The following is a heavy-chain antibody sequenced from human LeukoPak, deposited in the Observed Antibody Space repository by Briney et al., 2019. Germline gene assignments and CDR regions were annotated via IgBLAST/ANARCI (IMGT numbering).Heavy chain of an antibody. D-gene: IGHD2-8*02. CDR1: RFTFSSSS. Sequence: GGSLRLSCAASRFTFSSSSMNWVRQAPGKGLEWVSSISSTSAYIHYADSVKGRFTISRDNVDNVVYLEMNSLGAEDTATYYCARVAVSGPTGWFDSWGQGTLVIVSS. V-gene: IGHV3-21*01. CDR2: ISSTSAYI. CDR3: ARVAVSGPTGWFDS. J-gene: IGHJ5*01.